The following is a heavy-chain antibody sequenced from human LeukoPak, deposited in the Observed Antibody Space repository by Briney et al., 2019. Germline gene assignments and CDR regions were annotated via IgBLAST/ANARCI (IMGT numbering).Heavy chain of an antibody. CDR3: ARENEQDRTFDI. Sequence: PSQTLSLTCTVSGGSISSGDYYWSWIRQPPGKGLEWIGYIYYSGSTYYNPSLKSRVTISVDTSKNQFSLKLSSVTAADTAVYYCARENEQDRTFDIWGQGTMVTVSS. J-gene: IGHJ3*02. D-gene: IGHD1-14*01. CDR1: GGSISSGDYY. CDR2: IYYSGST. V-gene: IGHV4-30-4*01.